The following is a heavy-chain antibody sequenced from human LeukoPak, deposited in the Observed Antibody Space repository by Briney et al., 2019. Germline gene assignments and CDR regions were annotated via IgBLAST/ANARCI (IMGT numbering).Heavy chain of an antibody. Sequence: PGGSLRLSCAVSGFTYSSYAMRWVRQAPGKELEWVSAISGSGGSTYYADSVKGRFTISRDNSKNTLYLQMNSLRAEDTAVYYCAKGLYGSGSRSFDIWGQGTMVTVSS. D-gene: IGHD3-10*01. CDR2: ISGSGGST. V-gene: IGHV3-23*01. CDR3: AKGLYGSGSRSFDI. J-gene: IGHJ3*02. CDR1: GFTYSSYA.